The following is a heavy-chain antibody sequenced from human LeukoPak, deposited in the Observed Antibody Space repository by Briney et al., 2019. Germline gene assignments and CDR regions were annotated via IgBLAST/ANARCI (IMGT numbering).Heavy chain of an antibody. CDR2: IYTSGST. Sequence: SETLSLTCTVSGGSISSYYWSWIRQPAGKGLEWIGRIYTSGSTNYNPSFKSRVTVSVDTSKNQFSLKLSSVTAADTAVYYCARFPGGAEYRHYYYMDVWGKGTTVTVSS. D-gene: IGHD1-14*01. V-gene: IGHV4-4*07. CDR1: GGSISSYY. CDR3: ARFPGGAEYRHYYYMDV. J-gene: IGHJ6*03.